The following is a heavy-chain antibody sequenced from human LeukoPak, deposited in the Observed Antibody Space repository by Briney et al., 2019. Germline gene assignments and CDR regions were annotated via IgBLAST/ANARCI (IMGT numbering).Heavy chain of an antibody. V-gene: IGHV3-11*01. Sequence: PGGSLRLSCAASGFIFSDYQMSWVRQAPGKGLECLSYISSSGSTIYYADSVRGRFTISRDNVKKSLYLQMDSLTAEDTAVHYCARDASGSYYRGKKVFDYWGQGILVTVSS. CDR1: GFIFSDYQ. J-gene: IGHJ4*02. CDR3: ARDASGSYYRGKKVFDY. CDR2: ISSSGSTI. D-gene: IGHD1-26*01.